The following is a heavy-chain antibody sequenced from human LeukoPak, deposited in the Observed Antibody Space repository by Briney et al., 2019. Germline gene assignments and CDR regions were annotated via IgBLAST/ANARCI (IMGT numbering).Heavy chain of an antibody. V-gene: IGHV4-39*07. J-gene: IGHJ4*02. Sequence: SETLSLTCTVSGGSISSYSDDWGWIRQPPGEGLEWIGNMNPSGSNNYNPSLKSRVTISIDTSKNQFSLKLNSVTAADTAVYYCARAFYSSSWYHKEDFFDYWGQGTPVTVSS. CDR1: GGSISSYSDD. CDR3: ARAFYSSSWYHKEDFFDY. CDR2: MNPSGSN. D-gene: IGHD6-13*01.